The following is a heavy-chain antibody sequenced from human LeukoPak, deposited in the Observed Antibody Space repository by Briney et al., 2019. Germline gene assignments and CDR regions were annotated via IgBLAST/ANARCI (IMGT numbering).Heavy chain of an antibody. CDR1: GFTVSSNS. CDR3: ARDRGSYTDY. J-gene: IGHJ4*02. D-gene: IGHD1-26*01. Sequence: SGGSLRLSCAASGFTVSSNSMSWVRQAPGKGLEWVSVIYSGGSTYYADSVKGRFTISRDNSKNTLYLQMNSLRAEDTAVFYCARDRGSYTDYWGQGTLVTVSS. CDR2: IYSGGST. V-gene: IGHV3-66*01.